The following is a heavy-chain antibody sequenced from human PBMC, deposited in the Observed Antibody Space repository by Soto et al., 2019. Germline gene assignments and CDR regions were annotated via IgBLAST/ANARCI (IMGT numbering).Heavy chain of an antibody. CDR3: ARKLGQPGPESSSWYVPAVEKSSYFDY. D-gene: IGHD6-13*01. CDR2: INHSGST. Sequence: SETLSLTCAVYGGSFSGYYWSWIRQPPGKGLEWIGEINHSGSTNYNPSLKSRVTISVDTSKNQFSMKLSSVTAADTAVYYCARKLGQPGPESSSWYVPAVEKSSYFDYWGQGTLVTVSS. CDR1: GGSFSGYY. V-gene: IGHV4-34*01. J-gene: IGHJ4*02.